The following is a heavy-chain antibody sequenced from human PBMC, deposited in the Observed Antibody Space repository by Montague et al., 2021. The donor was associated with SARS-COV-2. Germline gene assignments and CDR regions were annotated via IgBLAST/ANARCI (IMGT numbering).Heavy chain of an antibody. CDR3: ARLKVVPNGGWNWFDP. Sequence: TLSLTCSLSGGSISSGGFSWSWIRPPPGQGLVWIGHIFHTGTSHYSPSLKSRVTISIDRSKNQFSLNLDSVTAADTAVYYCARLKVVPNGGWNWFDPWGQGILVPVSS. CDR2: IFHTGTS. J-gene: IGHJ5*02. V-gene: IGHV4-30-2*01. D-gene: IGHD6-19*01. CDR1: GGSISSGGFS.